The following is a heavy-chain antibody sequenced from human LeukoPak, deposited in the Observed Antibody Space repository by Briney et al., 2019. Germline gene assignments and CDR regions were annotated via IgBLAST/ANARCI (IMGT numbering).Heavy chain of an antibody. J-gene: IGHJ6*03. CDR1: GFTFSDYY. V-gene: IGHV3-11*01. CDR2: ISSSGSTI. D-gene: IGHD2-15*01. Sequence: GGSLRLSCAASGFTFSDYYMSWIRQAPGKGLEWVSYISSSGSTIYYADSVKGRFIISRDNAKNSLYLQMNSLRAEDTAVYYCARSPCSTGCSGGSCYSPAYYYYYMDVWGKGTTVTVSS. CDR3: ARSPCSTGCSGGSCYSPAYYYYYMDV.